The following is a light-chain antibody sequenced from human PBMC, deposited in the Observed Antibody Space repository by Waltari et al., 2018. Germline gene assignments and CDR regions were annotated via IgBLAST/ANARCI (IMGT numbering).Light chain of an antibody. Sequence: EIVLTQSPGTLSLSPGERATLSCRASQSVSSSYLAWYQQKPGQAPRRLIYGASSRATGIPDRFSGSGSGTDFTLTISRLEPEDFAVYYCQQYGSSPRTFGQGTKVGIK. CDR3: QQYGSSPRT. J-gene: IGKJ1*01. CDR2: GAS. V-gene: IGKV3-20*01. CDR1: QSVSSSY.